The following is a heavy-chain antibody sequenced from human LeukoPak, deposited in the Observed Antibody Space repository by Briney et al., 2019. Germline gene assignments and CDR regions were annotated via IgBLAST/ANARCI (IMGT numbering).Heavy chain of an antibody. CDR2: INHSGST. CDR1: GGSFSGYY. Sequence: SETLSLTCAVYGGSFSGYYWSWIRQPPGKGLEWIGEINHSGSTNYNPSLKSRVTISVDTSKNQFSLKLSSVTAADTAVYYCARGNPGPEYFQHWGQGTLVTVSS. V-gene: IGHV4-34*01. D-gene: IGHD1-14*01. CDR3: ARGNPGPEYFQH. J-gene: IGHJ1*01.